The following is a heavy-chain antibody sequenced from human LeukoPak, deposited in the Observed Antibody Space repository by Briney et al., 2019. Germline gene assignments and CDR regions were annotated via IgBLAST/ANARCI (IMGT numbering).Heavy chain of an antibody. Sequence: SQTLSLTCTVSGGSISSGDYYWNWIRQPPGKGLEWIGYIYYSGSTFYNPSLKSRVTISLDTPKNQVFLKLTSVTAGDTAVYYCASSYGMDVWGQGTTVTVSS. CDR3: ASSYGMDV. CDR1: GGSISSGDYY. V-gene: IGHV4-30-4*01. CDR2: IYYSGST. J-gene: IGHJ6*02.